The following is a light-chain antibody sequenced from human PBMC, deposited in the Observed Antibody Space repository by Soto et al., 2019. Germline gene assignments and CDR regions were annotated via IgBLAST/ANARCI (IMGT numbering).Light chain of an antibody. CDR3: AAWDDSLNGPV. CDR2: TNN. J-gene: IGLJ2*01. Sequence: QSVLTQPPSASGTPGQRVTISCSGSSSNIGSNTVNWYQQLQGTAPKLLIYTNNQRPSGVPDRVSGSKSGTSASLAISGLQSEDEADYYCAAWDDSLNGPVFGGGTKMTVL. V-gene: IGLV1-44*01. CDR1: SSNIGSNT.